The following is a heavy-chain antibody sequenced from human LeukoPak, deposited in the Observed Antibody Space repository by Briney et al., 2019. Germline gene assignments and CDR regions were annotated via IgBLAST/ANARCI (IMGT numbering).Heavy chain of an antibody. CDR1: GGSISSSSYY. V-gene: IGHV4-39*01. CDR3: ARQRVRGVHAGGRLDP. J-gene: IGHJ5*02. D-gene: IGHD3-10*01. CDR2: IYYSGST. Sequence: PSETLSLTCAVSGGSISSSSYYWGWIRQPPGKGLEWIGTIYYSGSTNYNPSLKSRVTISVDTSKNQFSLKLSSVTAADTAVYYCARQRVRGVHAGGRLDPWGQGTLVTVSS.